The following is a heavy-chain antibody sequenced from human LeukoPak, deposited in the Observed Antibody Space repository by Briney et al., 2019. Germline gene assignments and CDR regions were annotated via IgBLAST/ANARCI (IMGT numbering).Heavy chain of an antibody. Sequence: SETLSLTSTVSGGSISSYYWTWIRQPAGKGLEWFGRIYTSGSTNYNPSLKSRVTMSVDTSNNQFSLNLSSVTAADTAVYYCARQIIAAGKNYYGMDVWGQGTTVTVSS. D-gene: IGHD6-13*01. CDR2: IYTSGST. J-gene: IGHJ6*02. V-gene: IGHV4-4*07. CDR1: GGSISSYY. CDR3: ARQIIAAGKNYYGMDV.